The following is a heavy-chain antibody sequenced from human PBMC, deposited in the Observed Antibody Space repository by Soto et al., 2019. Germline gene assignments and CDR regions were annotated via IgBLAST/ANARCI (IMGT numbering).Heavy chain of an antibody. CDR3: ARDPAP. CDR2: IYNSGTT. Sequence: SETLSLTCTVSGGSITRGGYYWSWIRQHPGKGLEWIGYIYNSGTTYYNPSLKSRVTISVDTSKNQFSLKLTSVTAADTAVYYCARDPAPWGQGTLVTGSS. V-gene: IGHV4-31*03. J-gene: IGHJ5*02. CDR1: GGSITRGGYY.